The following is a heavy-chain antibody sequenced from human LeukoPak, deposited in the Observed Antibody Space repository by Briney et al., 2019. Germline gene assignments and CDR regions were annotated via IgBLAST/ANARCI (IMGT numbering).Heavy chain of an antibody. CDR3: ARGGEMIVVVITTCQFDY. Sequence: PSETLSLTCTVSGGSISSSSNYWGWIRQPPGKGLVCIGSIYESGSTYYNPSLKSRVTISVDTSKNQFSLKLSSVTAADTAVYYCARGGEMIVVVITTCQFDYWGQGTLVTVSS. J-gene: IGHJ4*02. CDR1: GGSISSSSNY. CDR2: IYESGST. D-gene: IGHD3-22*01. V-gene: IGHV4-39*01.